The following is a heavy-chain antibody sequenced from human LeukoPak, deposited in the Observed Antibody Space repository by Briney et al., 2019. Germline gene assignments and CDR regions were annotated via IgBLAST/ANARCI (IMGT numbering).Heavy chain of an antibody. D-gene: IGHD1-1*01. J-gene: IGHJ6*03. CDR3: TGEKEAYNFGLAYYYYYMDV. CDR2: IKSKTNGGTT. V-gene: IGHV3-15*01. CDR1: GFTFINAW. Sequence: GGSLRLSCAASGFTFINAWMSWVRQAPGKGLEWVGRIKSKTNGGTTDYAAPVKGRFTISRDDSKNTAFLQMNNLQTEDTAVYYCTGEKEAYNFGLAYYYYYMDVWGKGTTVTVSS.